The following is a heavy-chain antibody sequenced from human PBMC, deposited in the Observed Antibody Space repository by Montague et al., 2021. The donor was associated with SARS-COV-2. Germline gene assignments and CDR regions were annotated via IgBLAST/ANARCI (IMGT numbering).Heavy chain of an antibody. V-gene: IGHV6-1*01. CDR3: VRYGGWFYFDF. CDR2: TYYRSKWYS. J-gene: IGHJ4*02. Sequence: CAISGDSVSSNSVTWSWLRQSPSRGLEWLGRTYYRSKWYSDYAPSLRGRLTVNPDASKNEFSLELNYVTPEDTAVYYCVRYGGWFYFDFWGQGTLVTVSS. D-gene: IGHD6-19*01. CDR1: GDSVSSNSVT.